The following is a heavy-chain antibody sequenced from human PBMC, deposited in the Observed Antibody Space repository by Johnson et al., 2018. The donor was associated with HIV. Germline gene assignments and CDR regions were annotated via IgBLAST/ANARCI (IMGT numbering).Heavy chain of an antibody. J-gene: IGHJ3*01. CDR3: ARDLPGIYDAFDL. CDR2: IYSDGTT. D-gene: IGHD1-26*01. CDR1: GFTVSSNY. V-gene: IGHV3-53*01. Sequence: VQLVESGGGLVQPGGSLRLSCASSGFTVSSNYMSWVRQAPGKGLEGVSVIYSDGTTSFAQSVKGRFSISRDVSKNILYLQMHSLRTEDTAYYYCARDLPGIYDAFDLWGQGTKVTISS.